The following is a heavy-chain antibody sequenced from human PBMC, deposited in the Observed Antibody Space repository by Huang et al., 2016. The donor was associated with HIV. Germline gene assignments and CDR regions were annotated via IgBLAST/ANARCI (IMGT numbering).Heavy chain of an antibody. Sequence: QVQLVESGGGVVQPGRSLRLSCAASGFTFSSYAMHWVRQTPGKGLGWVAVISYDGRNKKYADSVKGRFTISRDNSKNTLYLQMNSLGAEDTAVYYCARRLAAAARGFDYWGQGTLVTVSS. CDR1: GFTFSSYA. V-gene: IGHV3-30*04. CDR2: ISYDGRNK. J-gene: IGHJ4*02. CDR3: ARRLAAAARGFDY. D-gene: IGHD6-13*01.